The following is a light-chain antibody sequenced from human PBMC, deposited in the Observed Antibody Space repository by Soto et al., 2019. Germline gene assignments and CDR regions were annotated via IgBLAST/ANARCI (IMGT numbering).Light chain of an antibody. Sequence: EIVLTQSPGTLSLSPGERATLSCRASQSVSSSYLAWYQQKPGQAPRLHIDGASSRATGIPDRFSGSGSGTDFTLTISRLETEDLAVYYCQQYGSSPFTFGGGTKVDIK. CDR1: QSVSSSY. CDR3: QQYGSSPFT. V-gene: IGKV3-20*01. CDR2: GAS. J-gene: IGKJ4*01.